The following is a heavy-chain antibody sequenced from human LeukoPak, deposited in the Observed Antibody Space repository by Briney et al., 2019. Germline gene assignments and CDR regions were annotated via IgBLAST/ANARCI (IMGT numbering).Heavy chain of an antibody. CDR1: GFTFSNYW. CDR2: INGDGSTT. D-gene: IGHD5-24*01. CDR3: AKVSIDGYNPGALDY. Sequence: GGSLRLSCAASGFTFSNYWMHWVRQAPGKGLVWVSRINGDGSTTNYADSVKGRFTTSRDSAKNTLYLQMNSLRAEDTAVYYCAKVSIDGYNPGALDYWGQGTLVTVSS. V-gene: IGHV3-74*01. J-gene: IGHJ4*02.